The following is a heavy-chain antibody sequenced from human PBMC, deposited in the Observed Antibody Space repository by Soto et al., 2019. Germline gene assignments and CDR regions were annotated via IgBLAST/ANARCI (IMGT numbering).Heavy chain of an antibody. CDR1: GFNFSFYA. D-gene: IGHD6-19*01. J-gene: IGHJ4*02. V-gene: IGHV3-30-3*01. CDR2: ISFDGNNI. CDR3: AKDRHIAVAGTVFDY. Sequence: PGGSLRLSCASSGFNFSFYAMHWVRQTPGKGLEWVAVISFDGNNIYYADSVRGRFIISRDSSSSMLYLQMNNLKPEDSAIYYCAKDRHIAVAGTVFDYWGQGTLVTVSS.